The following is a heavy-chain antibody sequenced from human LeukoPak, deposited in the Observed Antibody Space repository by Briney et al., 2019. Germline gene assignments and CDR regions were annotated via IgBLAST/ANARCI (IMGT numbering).Heavy chain of an antibody. Sequence: GGSLRLSCAASGFTFSSYGVHWVRQAPGKGLEWVAVISYDGINKYYADSVKGRFTISRDNSKNTLYLQMNSLRAEDTAVYYCAKASGVPWADYAFDIWAKGTRDTVS. J-gene: IGHJ3*02. CDR3: AKASGVPWADYAFDI. CDR2: ISYDGINK. V-gene: IGHV3-30*18. CDR1: GFTFSSYG. D-gene: IGHD3-10*01.